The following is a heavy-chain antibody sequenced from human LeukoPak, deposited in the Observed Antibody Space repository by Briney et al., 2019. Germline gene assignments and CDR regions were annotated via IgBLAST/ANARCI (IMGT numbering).Heavy chain of an antibody. Sequence: GGSLRLSCAASGFTFSSYAMSWVRQAPGKGLEWVSAISGSGGSTYYADSVKGRFTTSRDNVKNTLYLQMNSLRADDTAVYYCAKGLDSSSSLGIIDSWGQGTLVTVSS. D-gene: IGHD6-13*01. CDR3: AKGLDSSSSLGIIDS. J-gene: IGHJ5*01. V-gene: IGHV3-23*01. CDR1: GFTFSSYA. CDR2: ISGSGGST.